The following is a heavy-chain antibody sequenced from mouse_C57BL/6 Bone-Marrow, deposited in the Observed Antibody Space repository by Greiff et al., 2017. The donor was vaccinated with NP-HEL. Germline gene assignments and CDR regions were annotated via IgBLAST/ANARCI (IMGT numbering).Heavy chain of an antibody. D-gene: IGHD3-2*02. V-gene: IGHV1-4*01. CDR2: INPSSGYT. J-gene: IGHJ3*01. CDR1: GYTFTSYT. CDR3: AITAQATRFAY. Sequence: VQLQESGAELARPGASVKMSCKASGYTFTSYTMHWVKQRPGQGLEWIGYINPSSGYTKYNQKFKDKATLTADKSSSTAYMQLSSLTSEDSAVYYCAITAQATRFAYWGQGTLVTVSA.